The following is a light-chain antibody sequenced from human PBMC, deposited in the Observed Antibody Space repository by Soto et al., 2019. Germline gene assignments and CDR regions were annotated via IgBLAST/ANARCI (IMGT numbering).Light chain of an antibody. V-gene: IGLV1-44*01. J-gene: IGLJ1*01. CDR1: SSNIVSSN. CDR2: TNN. CDR3: SAWDDNLNAYV. Sequence: QSVLTQPPSASGTPGQRVTISCAGSSSNIVSSNVNWYQQLPGTAPKLLIYTNNQRPSGGPDRFAGSKSVTSASLAISGLPSEYEADYNCSAWDDNLNAYVFVSGTKLTVL.